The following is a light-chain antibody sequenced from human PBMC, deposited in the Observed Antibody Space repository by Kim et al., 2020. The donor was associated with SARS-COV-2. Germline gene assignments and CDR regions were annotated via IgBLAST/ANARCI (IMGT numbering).Light chain of an antibody. J-gene: IGLJ2*01. CDR1: SSDVGGYNY. CDR2: DVS. V-gene: IGLV2-14*01. Sequence: ALTQPASVSGSPGQSITISCTGTSSDVGGYNYVSWYQQHPGKAPKLMIYDVSKRPSGVSNRFSGSKSGNTASLTISGLQAEDEADYYCSSYTSSSTWVFGGGTQLTVL. CDR3: SSYTSSSTWV.